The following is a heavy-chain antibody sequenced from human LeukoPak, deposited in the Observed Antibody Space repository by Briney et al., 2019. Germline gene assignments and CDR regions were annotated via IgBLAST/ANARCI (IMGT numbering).Heavy chain of an antibody. Sequence: SETLSLTCAVYGGSFSGYYWRWIRQPPGKGGEWIGEINNSGRNNYNPSLKRGVTISVEKSKKQFSLKLSSVTAADTAVYYCARSLWVVATIFGYWGQATLVTVSS. V-gene: IGHV4-34*01. CDR2: INNSGRN. J-gene: IGHJ4*02. D-gene: IGHD5-12*01. CDR3: ARSLWVVATIFGY. CDR1: GGSFSGYY.